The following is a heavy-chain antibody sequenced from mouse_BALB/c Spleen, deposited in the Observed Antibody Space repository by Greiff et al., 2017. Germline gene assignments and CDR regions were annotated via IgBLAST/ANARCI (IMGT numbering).Heavy chain of an antibody. CDR2: ISYSGST. V-gene: IGHV3-8*02. J-gene: IGHJ1*01. CDR1: GDSITSGY. CDR3: ARPYYGSSSWYFDV. Sequence: VQLQQSGPSLVKPSQTLSLTCSVTGDSITSGYWNWIRKFPGNKLEYMGYISYSGSTYYNPSLKSRISITRDTSKNQYYLQLNSVTTEDTATYYCARPYYGSSSWYFDVWGAGTTVTVSS. D-gene: IGHD1-1*01.